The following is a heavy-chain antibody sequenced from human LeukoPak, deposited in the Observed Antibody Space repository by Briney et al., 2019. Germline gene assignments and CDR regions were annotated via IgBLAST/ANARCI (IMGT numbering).Heavy chain of an antibody. CDR1: GFTFDDYA. D-gene: IGHD5-18*01. J-gene: IGHJ4*02. V-gene: IGHV3-43D*03. Sequence: GGSLRLSCAASGFTFDDYAMHWVRQAPGKGLEWVSLISWDGGSTYYADSVKGRFTISRDNSKNSLYLQMNSLRAEDTALYYCAKGVVGGYSSDPDPPDYWGQGTLVTVSS. CDR2: ISWDGGST. CDR3: AKGVVGGYSSDPDPPDY.